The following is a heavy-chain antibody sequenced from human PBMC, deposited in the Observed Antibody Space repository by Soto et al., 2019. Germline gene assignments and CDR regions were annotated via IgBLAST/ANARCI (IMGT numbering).Heavy chain of an antibody. CDR2: ISSSISYI. CDR1: GFTFSSYS. Sequence: GGSLRLSCAASGFTFSSYSMNWVRQAPGKGLEWVSSISSSISYIYYADSVKGRFTISRDNAKNSLYLQMNSLRAEDTAVYYCARDGYSYGYLATNDYWGQGTLVTVSS. D-gene: IGHD5-18*01. CDR3: ARDGYSYGYLATNDY. V-gene: IGHV3-21*01. J-gene: IGHJ4*02.